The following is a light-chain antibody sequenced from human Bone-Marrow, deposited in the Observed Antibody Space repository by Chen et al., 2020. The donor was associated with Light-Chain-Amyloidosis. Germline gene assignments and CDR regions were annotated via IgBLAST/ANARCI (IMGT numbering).Light chain of an antibody. Sequence: EIVLTQSPATLSFSAGERATLSCRASQSISSYLAWFQQRPGQAPRLLIYDTSNRATGIPARFSGSGSGTDFTLTISSLEPEDFAVYYCQQRSSWPLTFGQGTKLEIK. CDR1: QSISSY. CDR2: DTS. V-gene: IGKV3-11*01. CDR3: QQRSSWPLT. J-gene: IGKJ2*01.